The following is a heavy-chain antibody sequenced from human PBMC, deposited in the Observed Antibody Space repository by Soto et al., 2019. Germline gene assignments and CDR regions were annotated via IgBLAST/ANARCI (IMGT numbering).Heavy chain of an antibody. J-gene: IGHJ4*02. V-gene: IGHV3-30-3*01. Sequence: QVLLVESGGGVVQPGRSLRLSCAASGFTFSSYAMHWVRQAPGKGLEWVAVISYDGSNKYYADSVKGRFTISRDNSKNTLYLQMNSLRAEDTAVYYCARVEALPVDPYYFDYWGQGTLVTVSS. CDR3: ARVEALPVDPYYFDY. D-gene: IGHD3-9*01. CDR1: GFTFSSYA. CDR2: ISYDGSNK.